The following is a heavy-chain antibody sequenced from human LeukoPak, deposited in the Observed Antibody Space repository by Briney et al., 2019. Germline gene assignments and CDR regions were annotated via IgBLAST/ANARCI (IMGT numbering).Heavy chain of an antibody. Sequence: GGSLRLSCAASGFTFDDYAMHWVRQAPGKGLEWVSGISWNSGSIGYADSVKGRFTISRDNAKNSLYLQMNSLRAEDTALYYCAKGGEEVIIYYFDYWGQGTLVTVSS. V-gene: IGHV3-9*01. CDR1: GFTFDDYA. J-gene: IGHJ4*02. D-gene: IGHD3-3*01. CDR2: ISWNSGSI. CDR3: AKGGEEVIIYYFDY.